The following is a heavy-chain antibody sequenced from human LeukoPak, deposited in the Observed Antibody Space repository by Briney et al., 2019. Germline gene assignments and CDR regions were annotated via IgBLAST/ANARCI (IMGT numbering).Heavy chain of an antibody. V-gene: IGHV1-8*01. D-gene: IGHD1-26*01. CDR2: MNPNSGNT. Sequence: ASVKVSCKASGYTFTSYDINWVRQATGQGLEWMGWMNPNSGNTGYAQKFQGRVTMTRNTSISTAYMELSSLRSEDTAVYYCARRLGIVGATGYYYYGMDVWGQGTTVTVSS. CDR1: GYTFTSYD. J-gene: IGHJ6*02. CDR3: ARRLGIVGATGYYYYGMDV.